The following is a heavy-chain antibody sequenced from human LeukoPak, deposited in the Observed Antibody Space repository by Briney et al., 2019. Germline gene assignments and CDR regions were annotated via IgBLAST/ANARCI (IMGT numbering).Heavy chain of an antibody. CDR1: GGSISYFH. D-gene: IGHD6-13*01. V-gene: IGHV4-59*08. CDR2: IYYTGNT. J-gene: IGHJ4*02. CDR3: ASSSWYGRIDY. Sequence: SETLSLTCTVSGGSISYFHWSWIRQPPGKELEWIGYIYYTGNTDYNPSLKSRATLSVDTSKNQFSLKLSSLTAADTAVYYCASSSWYGRIDYWGQGTLVTVSS.